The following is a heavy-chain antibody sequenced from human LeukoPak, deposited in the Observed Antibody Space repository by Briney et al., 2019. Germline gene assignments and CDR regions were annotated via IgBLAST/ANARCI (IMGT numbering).Heavy chain of an antibody. CDR3: ARVGGSYGDFTFDY. J-gene: IGHJ4*02. D-gene: IGHD4-17*01. Sequence: ASVKVSCKASGYTFTGYYMHWVRQAPGQGLEWMGWINPNSGGTNYAQKFQGWVTMTRDTSISTAYMELSRLRSDDTAVYYCARVGGSYGDFTFDYWAREPWSPSPQ. CDR1: GYTFTGYY. CDR2: INPNSGGT. V-gene: IGHV1-2*04.